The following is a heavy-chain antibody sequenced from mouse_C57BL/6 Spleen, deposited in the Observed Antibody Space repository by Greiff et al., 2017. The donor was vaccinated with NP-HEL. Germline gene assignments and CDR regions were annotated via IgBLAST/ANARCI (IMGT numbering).Heavy chain of an antibody. CDR2: LYPGAGDT. CDR3: AREDYYYGKETGFAY. D-gene: IGHD2-1*01. CDR1: GYAFSSYW. J-gene: IGHJ3*01. Sequence: QVQLQQSGAELVKPGASVKISCKASGYAFSSYWLNWVKQRPGKGLAWIGQLYPGAGDTNYNGKFKGKATLTADKSSSTAYMQLSSLTSEDSAVYFCAREDYYYGKETGFAYWGQGTLVTVSA. V-gene: IGHV1-80*01.